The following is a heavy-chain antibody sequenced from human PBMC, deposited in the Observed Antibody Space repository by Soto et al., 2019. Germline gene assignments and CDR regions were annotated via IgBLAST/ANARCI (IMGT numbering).Heavy chain of an antibody. Sequence: QGQLVQSGAEVKKPGSSVKVSCKASGGSFRTYAINWVRQAPGQGLEWMGGIIPMLAAPTYAQKFQGRLTITADQSNASVYIGVSSLTFGVKGVYFCARVGPPVPSVIWFFDLWGRGTLVTVSS. CDR1: GGSFRTYA. CDR2: IIPMLAAP. J-gene: IGHJ2*01. D-gene: IGHD2-21*01. V-gene: IGHV1-69*01. CDR3: ARVGPPVPSVIWFFDL.